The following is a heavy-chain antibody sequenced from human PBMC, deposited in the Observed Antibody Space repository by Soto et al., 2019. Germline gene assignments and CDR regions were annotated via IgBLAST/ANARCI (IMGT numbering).Heavy chain of an antibody. CDR1: GFTFSSYS. V-gene: IGHV3-21*01. CDR2: ISSSSSYI. J-gene: IGHJ6*02. Sequence: EVQLVESGGGLVKPGGSLRLSCAASGFTFSSYSMNWVRQAPGKGLEWVSSISSSSSYIYYADSVKGRFTISRDNAKNSLYLQMNSLRAEDTAVYYCARDTLGGSPPYYYYGMDVWGQGTTVTVSS. D-gene: IGHD3-16*01. CDR3: ARDTLGGSPPYYYYGMDV.